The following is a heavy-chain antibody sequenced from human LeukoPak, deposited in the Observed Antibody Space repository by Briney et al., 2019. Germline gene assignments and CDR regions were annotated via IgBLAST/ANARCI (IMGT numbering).Heavy chain of an antibody. V-gene: IGHV1-2*02. Sequence: ASENVSCKTSVYTFSDYYVHWVRQAPGQGLEWMGWISPKSGGTIYAEKFQGRVTMTSDTSIRTAYIELNSLTSDDTAVYYCARVEGSIATRGDWGQGTLVTVSS. CDR2: ISPKSGGT. D-gene: IGHD1-1*01. CDR1: VYTFSDYY. J-gene: IGHJ1*01. CDR3: ARVEGSIATRGD.